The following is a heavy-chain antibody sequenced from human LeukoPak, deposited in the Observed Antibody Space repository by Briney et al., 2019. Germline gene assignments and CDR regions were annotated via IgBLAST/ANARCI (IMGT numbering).Heavy chain of an antibody. CDR3: ARQNYYGSGSYYKGRYFDY. CDR1: GGSFSGYY. V-gene: IGHV4-34*01. J-gene: IGHJ4*02. D-gene: IGHD3-10*01. CDR2: IKHSGSI. Sequence: KSSETLCLTCAVYGGSFSGYYWSWIRQPPGKGLEWIGEIKHSGSINYNPSLKSRVTISVDTSKNQFSLKLSSVTAADTAVYYCARQNYYGSGSYYKGRYFDYWGQGTLVTVSS.